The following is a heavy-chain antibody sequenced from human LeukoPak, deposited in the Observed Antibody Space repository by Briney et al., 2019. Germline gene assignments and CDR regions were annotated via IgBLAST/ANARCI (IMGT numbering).Heavy chain of an antibody. CDR2: IKSKTDGGTT. D-gene: IGHD5-12*01. J-gene: IGHJ4*02. Sequence: GGSLRLSCAASGFTFNNAWMTWVRQASGKGLEWVGRIKSKTDGGTTDYAAPMKGRFTISRDDSKNTLYLQMNSLKTEDTAVYCCTTVPYESLGYWGQGTRVTVSS. V-gene: IGHV3-15*01. CDR1: GFTFNNAW. CDR3: TTVPYESLGY.